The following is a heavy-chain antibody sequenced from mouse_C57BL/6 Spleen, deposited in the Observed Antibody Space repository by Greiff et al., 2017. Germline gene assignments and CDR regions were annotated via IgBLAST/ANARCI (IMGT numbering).Heavy chain of an antibody. D-gene: IGHD2-4*01. V-gene: IGHV1-22*01. CDR1: GYTFTDYN. J-gene: IGHJ1*03. Sequence: VQLQQSGPELVQPGASVKMSCKASGYTFTDYNMHWVKQSHGKSLEWIGYINPNNGGTSYNQKFKGKATLTVNKSSSTAYMELRSLTSEDSAVYYCASSYDYDRYFDVWGTGTTVTVSS. CDR2: INPNNGGT. CDR3: ASSYDYDRYFDV.